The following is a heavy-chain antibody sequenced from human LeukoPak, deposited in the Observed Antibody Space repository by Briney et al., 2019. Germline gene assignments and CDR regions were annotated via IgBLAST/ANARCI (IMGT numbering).Heavy chain of an antibody. J-gene: IGHJ4*02. D-gene: IGHD3-3*01. CDR1: GYTFTSYG. Sequence: ASVKVSCKASGYTFTSYGISWVRQAPGQGLEWMGWISAYNGNTNYAQKLQGRVTMTTDTSTSTAYMELRSLRSDDTAVYYCATITIFGLVNQCAPLDYWGQGTLVTVSS. CDR3: ATITIFGLVNQCAPLDY. V-gene: IGHV1-18*01. CDR2: ISAYNGNT.